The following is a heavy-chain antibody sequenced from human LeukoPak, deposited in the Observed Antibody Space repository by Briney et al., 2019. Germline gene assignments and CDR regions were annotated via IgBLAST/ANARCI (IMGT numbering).Heavy chain of an antibody. V-gene: IGHV3-21*01. CDR1: RFTFSGYS. CDR3: ARHLLSGDFWGIDY. J-gene: IGHJ4*02. Sequence: KPGGSLRLSCAASRFTFSGYSMIWVRQAPGKGLEWVSSISSSGTYIYYADSLKGRFTISRDNAANSLYLQMNSLRAEDTAVYYCARHLLSGDFWGIDYWGQGTLVTVSS. CDR2: ISSSGTYI. D-gene: IGHD3-16*01.